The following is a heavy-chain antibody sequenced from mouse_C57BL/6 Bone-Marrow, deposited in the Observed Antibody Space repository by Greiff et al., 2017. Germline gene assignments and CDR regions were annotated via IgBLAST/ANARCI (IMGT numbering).Heavy chain of an antibody. V-gene: IGHV1-55*01. D-gene: IGHD2-3*01. Sequence: VQLQQPGAELVKPGASVKMSCKASGYTFTSYWITWVKQRPGQGLEWIGDIYPGSGSTNYNEKFKSKATLTVDTSSSTAYMQLSSLTSEDSAVYYCARRGYYRAWFAYWGQGTLVTVSA. CDR2: IYPGSGST. CDR1: GYTFTSYW. CDR3: ARRGYYRAWFAY. J-gene: IGHJ3*01.